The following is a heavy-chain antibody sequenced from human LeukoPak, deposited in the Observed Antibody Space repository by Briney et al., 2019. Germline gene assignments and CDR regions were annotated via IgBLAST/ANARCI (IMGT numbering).Heavy chain of an antibody. Sequence: NPSQTLSLTCTVSGGSISSGSYYWSWIRQPAGKGLEWIGRIYTSGSTHYNPSLKSRVTISVDTSKNQFSLKLSSVTAADTAVYYCARGVEMATPKRGYYFDYWGQGTLVTVSS. CDR3: ARGVEMATPKRGYYFDY. V-gene: IGHV4-61*02. J-gene: IGHJ4*02. CDR1: GGSISSGSYY. CDR2: IYTSGST. D-gene: IGHD5-24*01.